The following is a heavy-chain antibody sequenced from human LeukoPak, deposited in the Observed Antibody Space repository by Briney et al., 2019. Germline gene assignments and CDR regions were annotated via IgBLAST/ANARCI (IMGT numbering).Heavy chain of an antibody. J-gene: IGHJ2*01. Sequence: GGSLRLSCAASGFTVSSNHMSWVRQAPGKGLEWVSVIYSGGSTYYADSVKGRFTISRDNSKNALCLQMNSLRAEDTAVYYCAGGGGRGGPWYFDLWGRGTLVTVSS. V-gene: IGHV3-53*01. CDR2: IYSGGST. D-gene: IGHD3-16*01. CDR1: GFTVSSNH. CDR3: AGGGGRGGPWYFDL.